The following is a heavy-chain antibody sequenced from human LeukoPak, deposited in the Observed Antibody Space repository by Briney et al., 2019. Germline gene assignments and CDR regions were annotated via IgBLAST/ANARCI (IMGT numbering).Heavy chain of an antibody. Sequence: GGSLRLSCTSSGFTFSDYTMSWFRQAPGKGLEWVGLIRSKAYGGTTEYAASVKGRFTISRDDSKSIAYLQMNSLKTDDTAVYFCTGDGSGSYYHPPFDYWGQGTLVTVSS. CDR3: TGDGSGSYYHPPFDY. D-gene: IGHD3-10*01. CDR1: GFTFSDYT. V-gene: IGHV3-49*03. CDR2: IRSKAYGGTT. J-gene: IGHJ4*02.